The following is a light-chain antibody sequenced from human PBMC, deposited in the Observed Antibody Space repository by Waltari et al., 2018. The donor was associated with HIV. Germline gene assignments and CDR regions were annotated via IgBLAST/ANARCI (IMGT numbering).Light chain of an antibody. V-gene: IGLV1-47*01. CDR2: SNN. J-gene: IGLJ3*02. CDR1: NSNIGSSS. CDR3: STWDESQSFQV. Sequence: QPVLTQLPSMSGTPGQTVTISCSRSNSNIGSSSKYWYQPVPGSPPRLLIYSNNERPSGVPDRFSGSKSGTSASLTISGLRSEDEADYYCSTWDESQSFQVFGGGTKVTVL.